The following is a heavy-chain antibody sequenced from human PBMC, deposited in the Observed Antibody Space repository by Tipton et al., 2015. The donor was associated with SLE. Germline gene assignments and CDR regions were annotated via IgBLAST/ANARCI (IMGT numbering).Heavy chain of an antibody. V-gene: IGHV3-23*01. D-gene: IGHD6-6*01. CDR2: ISASSGSL. J-gene: IGHJ3*02. CDR3: ARERVAARPDAFDI. CDR1: GFTFNNYA. Sequence: SLRLSCAGSGFTFNNYAMSWVRQAPGKGLEWVSGISASSGSLYYTDSVRGRFTISRDNSKNTLYLQINSLRAEDTAVYYCARERVAARPDAFDIWGQGTMVTVSS.